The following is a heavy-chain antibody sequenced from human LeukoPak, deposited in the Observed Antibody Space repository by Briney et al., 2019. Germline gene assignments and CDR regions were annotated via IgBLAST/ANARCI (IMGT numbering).Heavy chain of an antibody. D-gene: IGHD1-1*01. V-gene: IGHV1-46*04. CDR1: GYTFTSYY. Sequence: ASVKVSCKASGYTFTSYYIHWVRQAPGQGLEWMGIIKPSGGGTSYAQKLQGRVTMTRDTSTSTAYMELSSLRSDDTAMYYCARDGFQGLDVNYFYYGLDVWGQGTTVTVSS. J-gene: IGHJ6*02. CDR2: IKPSGGGT. CDR3: ARDGFQGLDVNYFYYGLDV.